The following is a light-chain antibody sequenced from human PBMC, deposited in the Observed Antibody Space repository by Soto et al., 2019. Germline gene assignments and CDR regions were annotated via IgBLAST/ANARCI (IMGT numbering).Light chain of an antibody. J-gene: IGLJ7*01. CDR1: SSGVGAYTY. V-gene: IGLV2-14*01. CDR2: EVS. Sequence: QSALTQPASVSGSPGQSITISCTGTSSGVGAYTYVSWYQQHPGKAPKLMIFEVSDRPSGVSNRFSGSKSGNTASLTISGLQAEDEADYYCSSYTTSNTLVFGGGTQLTVL. CDR3: SSYTTSNTLV.